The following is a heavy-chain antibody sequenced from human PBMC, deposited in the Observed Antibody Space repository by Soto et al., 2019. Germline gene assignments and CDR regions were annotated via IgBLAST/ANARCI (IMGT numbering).Heavy chain of an antibody. CDR2: IYPGDSDT. Sequence: GESLKISCKGSGYSFNIYWIAWVRQMPGKGLEWMGIIYPGDSDTRYSPSFQGQVTISADKSISTAYLQWSSLKASDTAMYYCARHPLSLWFGELLYYFDYWGQGTLVTVSS. CDR1: GYSFNIYW. D-gene: IGHD3-10*01. V-gene: IGHV5-51*01. CDR3: ARHPLSLWFGELLYYFDY. J-gene: IGHJ4*02.